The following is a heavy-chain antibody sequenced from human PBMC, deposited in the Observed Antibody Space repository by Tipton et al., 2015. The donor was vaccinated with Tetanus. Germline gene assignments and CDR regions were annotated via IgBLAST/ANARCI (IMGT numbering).Heavy chain of an antibody. Sequence: TLSLTCTVSGGSIGGSSYYWGWIRQPPGKGLEWIGSIYYSGSSYYNPTLKGRVTISEDTSKNQFSLKLDSVTAADAAVYYCARPGVGGYTGYYFDFWGQGTVVTVSS. CDR3: ARPGVGGYTGYYFDF. J-gene: IGHJ4*02. CDR1: GGSIGGSSYY. CDR2: IYYSGSS. V-gene: IGHV4-39*01. D-gene: IGHD5-12*01.